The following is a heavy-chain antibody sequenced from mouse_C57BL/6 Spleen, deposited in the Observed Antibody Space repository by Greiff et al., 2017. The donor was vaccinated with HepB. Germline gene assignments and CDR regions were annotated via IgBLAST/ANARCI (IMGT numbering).Heavy chain of an antibody. Sequence: VQLKESGPELVKPGASVKISCKASGYAFSSSWMNWVKQRPGKGLEWIGRIYPGDGDTNYNGKFKGKATLTADKSSSTAYMQLSSLTSEDSAVYFCARGYDGYFDYWGQGTTLTVSS. CDR1: GYAFSSSW. CDR3: ARGYDGYFDY. J-gene: IGHJ2*01. D-gene: IGHD2-2*01. CDR2: IYPGDGDT. V-gene: IGHV1-82*01.